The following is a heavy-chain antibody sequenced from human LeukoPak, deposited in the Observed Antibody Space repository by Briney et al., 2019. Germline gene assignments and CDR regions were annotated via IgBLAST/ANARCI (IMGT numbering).Heavy chain of an antibody. CDR3: ARWGIDYYDSSGYWAPFDY. Sequence: PGGSLRLSCAASGFTVSSNYMSWVRQAPGKGLEWVSVIYSGGSTYYADSVKGRFTISRDNSKNTLYLQMNSLRAEDTAVYYCARWGIDYYDSSGYWAPFDYWGQGTLVTVSS. D-gene: IGHD3-22*01. CDR1: GFTVSSNY. CDR2: IYSGGST. V-gene: IGHV3-53*01. J-gene: IGHJ4*02.